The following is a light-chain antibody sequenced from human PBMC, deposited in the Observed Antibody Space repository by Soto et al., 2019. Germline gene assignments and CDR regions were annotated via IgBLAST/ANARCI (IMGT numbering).Light chain of an antibody. V-gene: IGKV3-20*01. Sequence: EIVLTQSPGTLSLSPGERATLSCRASQSVNSRYLAWYQQQPGQAPRLLIYGASSRATGIPERFSGSGSGTDFTLTISRLEPDDFAVYYCQQFGSSPGFTFGPGTKVDIK. CDR2: GAS. J-gene: IGKJ3*01. CDR1: QSVNSRY. CDR3: QQFGSSPGFT.